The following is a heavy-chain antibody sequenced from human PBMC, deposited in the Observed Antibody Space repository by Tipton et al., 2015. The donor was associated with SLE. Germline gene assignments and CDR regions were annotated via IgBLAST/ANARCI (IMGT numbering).Heavy chain of an antibody. Sequence: TLSLTCTVSGGSITSGGSITSDTYYWTWIRQPAGEGLEWIGHIYTSGSTNYNPSLKSRVTISVDTSKNHFSLNLTSVTAADTAVYYCARDGPLVAASGTLNGEDPFDIWGQGRMVIVS. CDR1: GGSITSGGSITSDTYY. V-gene: IGHV4-61*09. D-gene: IGHD6-13*01. CDR2: IYTSGST. CDR3: ARDGPLVAASGTLNGEDPFDI. J-gene: IGHJ3*02.